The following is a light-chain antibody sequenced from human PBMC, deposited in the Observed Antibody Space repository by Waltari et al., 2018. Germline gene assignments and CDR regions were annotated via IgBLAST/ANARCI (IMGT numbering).Light chain of an antibody. CDR3: QHYVRSPAT. CDR1: QSFDSA. CDR2: GAS. J-gene: IGKJ1*01. V-gene: IGKV3-20*01. Sequence: CGASQSFDSALARYQQKPGQAPKLLIYGASTRATGIPDRFTGSGSGTDFSLTISILEPEDFAIYFCQHYVRSPATFGQGTKVEIK.